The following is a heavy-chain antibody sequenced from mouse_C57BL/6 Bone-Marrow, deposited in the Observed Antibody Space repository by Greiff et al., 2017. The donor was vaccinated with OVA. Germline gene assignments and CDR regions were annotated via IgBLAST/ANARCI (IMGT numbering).Heavy chain of an antibody. CDR3: ARETTVVPYYFDY. D-gene: IGHD1-1*01. V-gene: IGHV3-6*01. CDR2: ISYDGSN. CDR1: GYSITSGYY. J-gene: IGHJ2*01. Sequence: EVKLEESGPGLVKPSQSLSLTCSVTGYSITSGYYWNWIRQFPGNQLEWMGYISYDGSNNYNPSLKNRISITRDTSKHQFFLKLNSVTTEDSATYYCARETTVVPYYFDYWGQGTTLTVSS.